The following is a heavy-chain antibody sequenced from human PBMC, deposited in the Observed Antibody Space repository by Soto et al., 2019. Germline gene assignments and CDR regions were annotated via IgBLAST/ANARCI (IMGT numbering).Heavy chain of an antibody. CDR2: IWYDGSNK. J-gene: IGHJ4*01. CDR1: GFTFSSYG. D-gene: IGHD5-18*01. CDR3: ASRYRYGHTFDY. Sequence: QVQLVESGGGVVQPGRSLRLSCAASGFTFSSYGMHWVRQAPGKGLEWVAVIWYDGSNKDYADSVKGPFTSSRDNSKNTLYLQMNSLRAEDTAVYYCASRYRYGHTFDYWCHGTLVTVSS. V-gene: IGHV3-33*01.